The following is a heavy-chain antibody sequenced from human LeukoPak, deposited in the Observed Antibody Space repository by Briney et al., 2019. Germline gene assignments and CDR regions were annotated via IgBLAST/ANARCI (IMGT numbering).Heavy chain of an antibody. V-gene: IGHV3-23*01. J-gene: IGHJ4*02. Sequence: GGSLRLSCVGSGFTFRSYSMSWVRQAPGKGLEWVSAMSATGNTFYVDSVTGRFSISRDNSDNTLFLQMDSLGADDTAVYYCARDRGQQLNDYWGQGTLVTVSS. CDR3: ARDRGQQLNDY. CDR1: GFTFRSYS. CDR2: MSATGNT. D-gene: IGHD6-13*01.